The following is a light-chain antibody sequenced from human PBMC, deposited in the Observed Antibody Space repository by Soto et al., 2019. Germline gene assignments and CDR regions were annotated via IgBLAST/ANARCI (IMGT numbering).Light chain of an antibody. CDR1: TSNIGTNY. CDR3: AVWDDSLSGVV. Sequence: QSVLTQPPSASGTPGQTVTISSSGGTSNIGTNYVSWYQHLPGTAPKLFIYGNNQRPSGVPDRFSGSKSGTSASLAISGLRSDDEADYYCAVWDDSLSGVVFGGGTKLTVL. CDR2: GNN. J-gene: IGLJ3*02. V-gene: IGLV1-47*01.